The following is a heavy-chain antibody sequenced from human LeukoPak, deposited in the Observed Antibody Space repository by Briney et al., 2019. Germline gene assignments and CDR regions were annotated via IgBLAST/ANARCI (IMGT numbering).Heavy chain of an antibody. J-gene: IGHJ4*02. V-gene: IGHV4-59*08. CDR1: GGSISSYY. CDR2: IYYSGST. CDR3: ARMARRALIPGRFGESYYFDY. Sequence: ASETLSLTCTVSGGSISSYYWSWIRQPPGKGLEWIGYIYYSGSTNYNPSLKSRVTISVDTSKNQFSLKLSSVTAADTAVYYCARMARRALIPGRFGESYYFDYWGQGTLVTVSS. D-gene: IGHD3-10*01.